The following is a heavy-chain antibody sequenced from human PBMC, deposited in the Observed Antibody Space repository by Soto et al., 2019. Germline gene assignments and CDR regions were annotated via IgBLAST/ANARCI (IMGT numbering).Heavy chain of an antibody. Sequence: QITLKESGPTLVKPTQTLTLTCTFSGFSLSTSGVGVGWIRQPPGKALEWLALIYWDDDKRYSPSLKSRLTITKDTSKNQVVLTMTNMDPVYTATYFCAHRWGTVHFDYWGQGTLVTVSS. V-gene: IGHV2-5*02. J-gene: IGHJ4*02. CDR3: AHRWGTVHFDY. CDR2: IYWDDDK. D-gene: IGHD4-17*01. CDR1: GFSLSTSGVG.